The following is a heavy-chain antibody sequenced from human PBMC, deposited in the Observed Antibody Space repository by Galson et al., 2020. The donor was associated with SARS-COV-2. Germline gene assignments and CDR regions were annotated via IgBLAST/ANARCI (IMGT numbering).Heavy chain of an antibody. CDR1: GFVFTDYA. J-gene: IGHJ4*02. CDR3: VRLQSIYPKFDY. V-gene: IGHV3-73*01. Sequence: GESLKISCAASGFVFTDYAIHWVRQAPGKGLEWVGRIRSRTNNRATSYAASVQGRFSISTDDSKNTAFLHLNTLKTDDTAFYCTVRLQSIYPKFDYWGQGALVTVSS. CDR2: IRSRTNNRAT. D-gene: IGHD4-4*01.